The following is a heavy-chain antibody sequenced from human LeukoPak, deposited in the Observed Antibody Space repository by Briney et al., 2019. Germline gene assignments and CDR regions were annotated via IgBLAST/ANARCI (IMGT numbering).Heavy chain of an antibody. CDR1: GGTFSSYD. J-gene: IGHJ4*02. Sequence: ASVKVSCKASGGTFSSYDINWVRQATGQGLEWMGWMNPNSGNTGYAQKFQGRVTMTRDTSMSTVYMELSSLTSEDTAVYYCARGGIAAAGVDYWGQGTLVTVSS. CDR3: ARGGIAAAGVDY. V-gene: IGHV1-8*02. CDR2: MNPNSGNT. D-gene: IGHD6-13*01.